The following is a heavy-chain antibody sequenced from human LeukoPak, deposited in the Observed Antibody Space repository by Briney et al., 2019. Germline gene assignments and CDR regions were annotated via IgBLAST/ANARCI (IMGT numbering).Heavy chain of an antibody. D-gene: IGHD2-8*01. J-gene: IGHJ6*02. CDR3: ARGMLSDRDNGMDV. V-gene: IGHV3-74*01. CDR1: GFTLSSYW. Sequence: GGSLRLSCAASGFTLSSYWMYWVRQAPGKGLVWVSRINSDGSSTNYADSVKGRVDISRDNAKNTLYLQMNSLRGEDTAVYYCARGMLSDRDNGMDVWGQGTTVTVCS. CDR2: INSDGSST.